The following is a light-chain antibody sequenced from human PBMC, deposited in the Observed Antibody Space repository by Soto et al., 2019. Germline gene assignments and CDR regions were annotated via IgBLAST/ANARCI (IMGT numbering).Light chain of an antibody. V-gene: IGKV2-30*01. CDR1: QSLMYSDGDTY. CDR3: MQGTHWPPS. J-gene: IGKJ1*01. CDR2: KVS. Sequence: VVMTQSPLSLHVTLGQPASISCRSSQSLMYSDGDTYLHWFQKRPGQSPRRLIYKVSNRDSGVPDRFSGSGSGTDFTLKISRVEAEDVGFYYCMQGTHWPPSFGQGTKVDIK.